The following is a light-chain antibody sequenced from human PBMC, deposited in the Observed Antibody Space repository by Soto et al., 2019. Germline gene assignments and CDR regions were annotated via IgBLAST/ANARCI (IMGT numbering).Light chain of an antibody. V-gene: IGKV3-11*01. CDR2: DAS. CDR1: QSVSSY. J-gene: IGKJ4*01. CDR3: QQRSNWPPLT. Sequence: EIVLTQAPATPPLSPGVRATLSCRASQSVSSYLAWYQQKPGQAPRLLIYDASNRATSIPARFSGSGSGTDFTLPISSREPEDFAVYYCQQRSNWPPLTLGGGTKVEIK.